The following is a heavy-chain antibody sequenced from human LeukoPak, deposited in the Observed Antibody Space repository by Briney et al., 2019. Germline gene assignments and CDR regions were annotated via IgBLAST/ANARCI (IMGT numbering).Heavy chain of an antibody. V-gene: IGHV4-4*07. CDR2: IYTSGST. D-gene: IGHD2-21*02. CDR1: GGSISSYY. Sequence: TSETLSLTCTVSGGSISSYYWSWIRQPAGKGLEWIGRIYTSGSTNYNPSLKSRVTISVDKSKNQFSLKLSSVTAADTAVYYCARDGAHCGGDCYSDYWGQGTLVTVSS. J-gene: IGHJ4*02. CDR3: ARDGAHCGGDCYSDY.